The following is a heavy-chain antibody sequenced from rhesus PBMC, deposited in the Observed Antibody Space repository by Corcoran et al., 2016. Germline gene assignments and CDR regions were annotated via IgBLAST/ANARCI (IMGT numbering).Heavy chain of an antibody. CDR2: ISYRGRT. J-gene: IGHJ4*01. Sequence: QVQLQESGPGLVKPSETLSLTCAVSGGSISSSYYYWSWIRQAPGKGLEWIGYISYRGRTSYKPSRKRRVTISRDKSKNQFSLKLSSVTAADTAVYYCARPHYGSSYYFDYWGQGVLVTVSS. CDR1: GGSISSSYYY. V-gene: IGHV4-122*02. CDR3: ARPHYGSSYYFDY. D-gene: IGHD4-29*01.